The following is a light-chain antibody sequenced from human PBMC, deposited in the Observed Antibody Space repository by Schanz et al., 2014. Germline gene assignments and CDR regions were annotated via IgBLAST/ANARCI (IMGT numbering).Light chain of an antibody. CDR3: GTWDSGLNTLFV. V-gene: IGLV1-51*01. J-gene: IGLJ1*01. Sequence: QSVLTQPPSVSAAPGQKVTISCSGSSSNIGNNYVSWYQQLPGAAPKLLIYDNNERPSGIPDRFSGSKSGTSATLAITGLQTGDEADYFCGTWDSGLNTLFVFGSGTKVTVL. CDR1: SSNIGNNY. CDR2: DNN.